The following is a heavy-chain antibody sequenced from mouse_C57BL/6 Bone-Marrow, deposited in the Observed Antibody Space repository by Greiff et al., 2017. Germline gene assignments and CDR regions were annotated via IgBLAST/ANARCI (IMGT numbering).Heavy chain of an antibody. CDR1: GYTFTDYE. J-gene: IGHJ3*01. CDR2: IDPETGGT. D-gene: IGHD3-3*01. CDR3: TRAVQYHALFAY. Sequence: QVQLQQSGAELVRPGASVTLSCKASGYTFTDYEMHWVKQTPVHGLEWIGAIDPETGGTAYNQKFKGKAILTADKSSSTAYMELRSLTSEDSAVYYCTRAVQYHALFAYWGQGTLVTVSA. V-gene: IGHV1-15*01.